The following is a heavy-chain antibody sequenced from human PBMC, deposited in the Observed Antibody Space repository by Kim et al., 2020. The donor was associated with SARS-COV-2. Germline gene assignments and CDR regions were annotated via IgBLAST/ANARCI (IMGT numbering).Heavy chain of an antibody. CDR2: ISATGSSI. CDR3: AIHGDY. Sequence: GGSLRLSCAASGFMFSTYEMNWVRQAPGKGLEWLSYISATGSSIYYADSVKGRFTISRDNTKNSLYLQMNSLRAEDTAFYYCAIHGDYWGQGTLVTVSS. CDR1: GFMFSTYE. J-gene: IGHJ4*02. V-gene: IGHV3-48*03.